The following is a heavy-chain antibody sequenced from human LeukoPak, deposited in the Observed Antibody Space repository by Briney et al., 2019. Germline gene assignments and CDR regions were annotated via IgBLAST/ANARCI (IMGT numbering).Heavy chain of an antibody. CDR3: ARDQGIVVVPAATFDY. CDR2: ISGSGGST. CDR1: GFTFSSYA. D-gene: IGHD2-2*01. Sequence: GGSLRPSCAASGFTFSSYAMSWVRQAPGKGLEWVSAISGSGGSTYYADSVKGRFTISRDNSKNTLYLQMNSLRAEDTAVYYCARDQGIVVVPAATFDYWGQGTLVTVSS. J-gene: IGHJ4*02. V-gene: IGHV3-23*01.